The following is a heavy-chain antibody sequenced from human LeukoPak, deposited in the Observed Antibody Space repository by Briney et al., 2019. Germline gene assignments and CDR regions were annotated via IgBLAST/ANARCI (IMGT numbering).Heavy chain of an antibody. CDR1: GFAFSTYW. CDR2: INRDGSRT. V-gene: IGHV3-74*01. CDR3: ARDEGSEVPTIRGFDF. J-gene: IGHJ4*02. D-gene: IGHD2-2*01. Sequence: PGGSLRLSCAASGFAFSTYWIHWVRQAPGKGLVWVSSINRDGSRTYYADSVKGRFTISRDNAKNTLYLQMSSLRAEDTAMFYCARDEGSEVPTIRGFDFWGQGTLVTVSS.